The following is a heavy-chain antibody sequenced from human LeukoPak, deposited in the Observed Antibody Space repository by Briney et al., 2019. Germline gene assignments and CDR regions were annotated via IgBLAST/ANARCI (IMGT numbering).Heavy chain of an antibody. J-gene: IGHJ3*02. CDR2: INSDGRTT. V-gene: IGHV3-74*03. CDR1: GITFNTYW. CDR3: ATVIGGGYYLGDAFEI. D-gene: IGHD3-3*01. Sequence: PGGSLRLSCAASGITFNTYWLHWVLQVPEKGLVWLSGINSDGRTTKYADSVKGRFIISRDNAKNTLYLQMSSLRAEDTAVYYCATVIGGGYYLGDAFEIWGQGTMVTVSS.